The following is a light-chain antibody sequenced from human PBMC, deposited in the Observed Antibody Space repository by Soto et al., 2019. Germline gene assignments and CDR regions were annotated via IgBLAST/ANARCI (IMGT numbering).Light chain of an antibody. CDR1: QGIANY. Sequence: DIQMTQSPSSLSASVGDRVTITCRASQGIANYLAWYQQKPGKGPKLLIYAAATLQSGVPSRFSGSGSGTDFTLTISSLQPEDVATYFCKKCGSAPFTFGGGTKVEIK. V-gene: IGKV1-27*01. CDR2: AAA. CDR3: KKCGSAPFT. J-gene: IGKJ4*01.